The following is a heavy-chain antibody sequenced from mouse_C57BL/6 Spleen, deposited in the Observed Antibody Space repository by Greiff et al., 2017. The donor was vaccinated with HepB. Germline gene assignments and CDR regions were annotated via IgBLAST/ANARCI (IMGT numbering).Heavy chain of an antibody. CDR2: IRSKSSNYAT. CDR1: GFTFNTYA. D-gene: IGHD1-1*01. V-gene: IGHV10-3*01. CDR3: VRNGKLLREGYAMDY. J-gene: IGHJ4*01. Sequence: DVQLQESGGGLVQPKGSLKLSCAASGFTFNTYAMHWVRQAPGKGLEWVARIRSKSSNYATYYADSVKDRFTISRDDSQSMLYLQMNNLKTEDTAMYYCVRNGKLLREGYAMDYWGQGTSVTVSS.